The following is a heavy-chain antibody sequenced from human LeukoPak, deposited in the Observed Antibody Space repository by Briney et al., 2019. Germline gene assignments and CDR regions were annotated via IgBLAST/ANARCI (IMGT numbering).Heavy chain of an antibody. J-gene: IGHJ5*02. V-gene: IGHV4-30-2*01. D-gene: IGHD1-7*01. CDR3: ARAWGITGTTDWFDP. Sequence: SETLSLTCAVSGGSISSGGYSWSWIRQPPGKGLEWIGYIYHSGSTYYNPSLKSRVTISVDRSKNQFSLKLSSVTAADTAVYYCARAWGITGTTDWFDPWGQGTLVTVSS. CDR2: IYHSGST. CDR1: GGSISSGGYS.